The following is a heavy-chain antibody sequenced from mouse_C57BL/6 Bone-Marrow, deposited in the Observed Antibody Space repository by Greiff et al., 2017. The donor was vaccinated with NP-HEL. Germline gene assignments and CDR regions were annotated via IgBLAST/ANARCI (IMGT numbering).Heavy chain of an antibody. CDR2: ISDGGSYT. D-gene: IGHD1-1*01. J-gene: IGHJ2*01. CDR1: GFTFSSYA. V-gene: IGHV5-4*01. CDR3: ARGSSFDY. Sequence: EVQLVESGGGLVKPGGSLKLSCAASGFTFSSYAMSWVLQTPEKMLEWVATISDGGSYTYYPDNVKGRFTISRENAKNNLYLQMSHLKSEDTAMYYCARGSSFDYWGQGTTLTVSS.